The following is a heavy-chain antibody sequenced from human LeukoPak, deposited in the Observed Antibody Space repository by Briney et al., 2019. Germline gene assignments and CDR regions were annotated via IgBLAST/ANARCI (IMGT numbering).Heavy chain of an antibody. CDR2: IPYDGSNK. J-gene: IGHJ4*02. CDR3: VRGAYSSSWLNFDY. V-gene: IGHV3-30*04. Sequence: GGTLRLSCAASGFTFSSYAMHWVRQAPGKGLEWVALIPYDGSNKYYADSVKGRFTVSRDNSKNTLYLQMNSLRAEDTAVYYCVRGAYSSSWLNFDYWGQGTLVTVSS. CDR1: GFTFSSYA. D-gene: IGHD6-13*01.